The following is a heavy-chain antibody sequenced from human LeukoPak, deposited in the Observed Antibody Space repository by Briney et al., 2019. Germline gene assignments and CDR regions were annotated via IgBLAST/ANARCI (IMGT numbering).Heavy chain of an antibody. Sequence: SETLSLTCTVSGYSISSGYYWGWIRQPPGKGLEWSGSIYHRGSTYYNLSLKSRVTISVDTSKNQFSLKLSSVTAAETAVYYCARGARLPLYYYYYYMDVWRKGTTVTVSS. D-gene: IGHD6-6*01. J-gene: IGHJ6*03. CDR2: IYHRGST. CDR3: ARGARLPLYYYYYYMDV. CDR1: GYSISSGYY. V-gene: IGHV4-38-2*02.